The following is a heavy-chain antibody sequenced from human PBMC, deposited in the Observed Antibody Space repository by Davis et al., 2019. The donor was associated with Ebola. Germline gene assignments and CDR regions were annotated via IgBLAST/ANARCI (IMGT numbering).Heavy chain of an antibody. J-gene: IGHJ4*02. Sequence: SGPTLVKPTQTLTLTCTFSGFSLSTSGMCVSWIRQPPGNALEWLALIDWDDDKYYSTSLKTRLTISKDISKNQMVLTMTNMDPVDTATYYCARYLTYYDFWSGYFDYWGQGTLVTVSS. CDR2: IDWDDDK. CDR1: GFSLSTSGMC. D-gene: IGHD3-3*01. V-gene: IGHV2-70*01. CDR3: ARYLTYYDFWSGYFDY.